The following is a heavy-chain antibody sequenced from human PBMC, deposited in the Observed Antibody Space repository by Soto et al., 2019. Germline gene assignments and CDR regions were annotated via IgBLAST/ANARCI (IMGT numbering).Heavy chain of an antibody. CDR3: TTTGTIDY. D-gene: IGHD1-1*01. CDR1: GFTFSNAW. CDR2: IKSKTDGGTT. Sequence: EVQLVESGGGLVKPGGSLRLCCAASGFTFSNAWMTWVRQAPGKGLEWVGRIKSKTDGGTTYYAAPVKGRFTISRDDSKNAVCLQMNSLKTEDTAVSYCTTTGTIDYWGQGTLVTVSS. V-gene: IGHV3-15*01. J-gene: IGHJ4*02.